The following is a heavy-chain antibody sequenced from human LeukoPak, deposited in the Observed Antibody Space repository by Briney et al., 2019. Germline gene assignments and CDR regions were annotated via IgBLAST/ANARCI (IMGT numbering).Heavy chain of an antibody. CDR3: ARRISLIYDSSVDAFDI. V-gene: IGHV3-74*01. J-gene: IGHJ3*02. CDR2: INSDGSST. D-gene: IGHD3-22*01. CDR1: GFTFSSYW. Sequence: GGSLRLSCAASGFTFSSYWMHWVRQAPGKGLVWVSRINSDGSSTSYADSVKGRFTISRDNSKNTLYLQMNSLRAEDTAVYYCARRISLIYDSSVDAFDIWGQGTMVTVSS.